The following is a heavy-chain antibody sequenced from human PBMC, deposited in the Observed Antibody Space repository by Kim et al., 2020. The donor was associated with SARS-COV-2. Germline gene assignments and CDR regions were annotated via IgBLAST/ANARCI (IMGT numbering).Heavy chain of an antibody. D-gene: IGHD6-19*01. J-gene: IGHJ3*02. Sequence: SETLSLTCTASGGSISSHYWSWIRQPPGKGLEWIGYVYFSGITNYNPSLKSRVTISGDTSKNQFSLKLTAVTAADTAVYYCARADQWRAFDIWGQGTLVTVST. CDR3: ARADQWRAFDI. V-gene: IGHV4-59*11. CDR1: GGSISSHY. CDR2: VYFSGIT.